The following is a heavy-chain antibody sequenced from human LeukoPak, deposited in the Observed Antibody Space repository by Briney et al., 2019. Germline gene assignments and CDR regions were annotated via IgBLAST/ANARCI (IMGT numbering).Heavy chain of an antibody. D-gene: IGHD6-19*01. CDR1: GGSISKVGYY. CDR3: ATLKTSGWYFEY. J-gene: IGHJ4*02. Sequence: PSETLSLTCTVSGGSISKVGYYWAWIRQPPGKGLEWIGSIYYSGSTNYDPSLKSRLTISVDTSKNQFSLKLSSVTAADAAVYYCATLKTSGWYFEYWGQGTLVTVSS. CDR2: IYYSGST. V-gene: IGHV4-39*01.